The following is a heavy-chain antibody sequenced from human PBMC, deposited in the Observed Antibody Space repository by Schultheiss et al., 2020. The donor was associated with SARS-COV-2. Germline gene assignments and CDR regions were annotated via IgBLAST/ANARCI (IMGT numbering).Heavy chain of an antibody. CDR1: GGSFSGYY. CDR3: ARGPGGAFDI. CDR2: INHSGST. D-gene: IGHD3-10*01. Sequence: GSLRLSCAVYGGSFSGYYWSWIRQPPGKGLEWIGEINHSGSTNYNPSLKSRVTISVDTSKNQFSLKLSSVTAADTAVYYCARGPGGAFDIWGQGTMVTVSS. V-gene: IGHV4-34*01. J-gene: IGHJ3*02.